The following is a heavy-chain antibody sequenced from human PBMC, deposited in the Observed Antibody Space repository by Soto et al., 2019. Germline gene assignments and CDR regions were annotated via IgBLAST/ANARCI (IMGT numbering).Heavy chain of an antibody. CDR3: AREFSSAHINSYDS. V-gene: IGHV4-61*01. CDR2: VSHTGAT. CDR1: GGSISLERFY. Sequence: QVQLQESGPGLVKPSETLSLTCTVSGGSISLERFYWTWIRQPPGKGLEWIGYVSHTGATTHNPSLPSRVDITVDTSSTQCSLMLRSLTPADTAVYFCAREFSSAHINSYDSWGQGTLVSVSA. J-gene: IGHJ4*02.